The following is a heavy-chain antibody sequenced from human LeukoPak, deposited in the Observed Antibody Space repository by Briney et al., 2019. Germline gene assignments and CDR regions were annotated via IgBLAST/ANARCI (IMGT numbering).Heavy chain of an antibody. CDR1: GFTFNSYA. D-gene: IGHD6-19*01. CDR3: ARGAYSGGWAFDI. V-gene: IGHV3-23*01. CDR2: ITSSVDNT. Sequence: GGSLRLSCAASGFTFNSYAMSWVRQAPGKGLEWVSTITSSVDNTFYADSVKGRFTMSRDHSKNTLYLQMNSLRAEDTAVYYCARGAYSGGWAFDIWSQGTVVTVSS. J-gene: IGHJ3*02.